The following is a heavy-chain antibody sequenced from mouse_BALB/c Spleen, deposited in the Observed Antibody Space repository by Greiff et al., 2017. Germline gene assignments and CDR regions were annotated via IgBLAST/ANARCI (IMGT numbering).Heavy chain of an antibody. Sequence: EVQLQESGGGLVQPGGSLKLSCAASGFDFSRYWMSWVRQAPGKGLEWIGEINPDSSTINYTPSLKDKFIISRDNAKNTLYLQMSKVRSEDTALYYCARLDYGYRYYAMDYWGQGTSVTVSS. CDR2: INPDSSTI. CDR3: ARLDYGYRYYAMDY. V-gene: IGHV4-1*02. J-gene: IGHJ4*01. CDR1: GFDFSRYW. D-gene: IGHD1-2*01.